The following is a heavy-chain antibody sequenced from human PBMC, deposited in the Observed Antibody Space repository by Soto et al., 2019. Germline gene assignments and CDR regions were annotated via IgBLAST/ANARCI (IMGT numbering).Heavy chain of an antibody. V-gene: IGHV1-69*02. D-gene: IGHD2-15*01. Sequence: QVQLVQSGAEVKKPGSSVKVSCKASGGTFSSYTISWVRQAPGQGLEWMGRIIPILGIANYAQKFQGGVPITADKSKRTAHMELRSLRSEDKAVYYCARGYCSGGSCPNYCYCYYMDVWGKGTTVTVSS. J-gene: IGHJ6*03. CDR2: IIPILGIA. CDR3: ARGYCSGGSCPNYCYCYYMDV. CDR1: GGTFSSYT.